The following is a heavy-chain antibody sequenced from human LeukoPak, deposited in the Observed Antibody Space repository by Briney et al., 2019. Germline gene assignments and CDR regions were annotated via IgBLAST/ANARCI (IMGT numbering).Heavy chain of an antibody. Sequence: SETLSLTCTVSGYSISSGYYWGWIRQPPGKGLEWIGSIYHSGSTYYNPSLKSRVTISVDTSKNQFSLKLSSVTAADTAVYYCARDKSGLGDYWGQGTLVTVSS. D-gene: IGHD3-16*01. CDR2: IYHSGST. CDR3: ARDKSGLGDY. V-gene: IGHV4-38-2*02. J-gene: IGHJ4*02. CDR1: GYSISSGYY.